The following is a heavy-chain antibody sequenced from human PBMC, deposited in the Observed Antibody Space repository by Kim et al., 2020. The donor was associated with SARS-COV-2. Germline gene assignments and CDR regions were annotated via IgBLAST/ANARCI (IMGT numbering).Heavy chain of an antibody. J-gene: IGHJ5*01. CDR3: VREATRCCHYFES. CDR1: GFTFSSYS. D-gene: IGHD2-2*01. Sequence: GGSLRLSCAASGFTFSSYSMNWVRQAPGKGLEWVSSISSSSSSYIYYADSVKGRFTISRDNAKNSLFLQMSSLRDEDTAVYYCVREATRCCHYFESWGQGTLVTVSS. CDR2: ISSSSSSYI. V-gene: IGHV3-21*06.